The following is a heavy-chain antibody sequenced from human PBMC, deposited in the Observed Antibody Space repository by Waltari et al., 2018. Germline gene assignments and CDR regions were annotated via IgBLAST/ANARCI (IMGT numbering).Heavy chain of an antibody. CDR1: GFTFSSYA. V-gene: IGHV3-23*01. CDR2: ISGSGGST. D-gene: IGHD2-2*01. Sequence: PASGFTFSSYAMSWVRQAPGKGLEWVSAISGSGGSTYYADSVKGRFTISRDNSKNTLYLQMNSLRAEDTAVYYCAKDGSTRPNDFDYWGQGTLVTVSS. CDR3: AKDGSTRPNDFDY. J-gene: IGHJ4*02.